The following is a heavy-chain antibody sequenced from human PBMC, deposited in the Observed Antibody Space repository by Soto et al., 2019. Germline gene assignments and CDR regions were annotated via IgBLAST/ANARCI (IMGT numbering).Heavy chain of an antibody. J-gene: IGHJ4*02. D-gene: IGHD3-3*01. CDR1: GFTLSNYD. CDR2: MSYSGSVQ. CDR3: EKDLETGVVINPFDY. V-gene: IGHV3-30*18. Sequence: GGSLRLSCAVSGFTLSNYDIHWVRQAPGKGLEWVALMSYSGSVQYYADSVKGRFTISRDTSKNTVYLQMSSLRADDTAVYYCEKDLETGVVINPFDYWGQGTLVTVYS.